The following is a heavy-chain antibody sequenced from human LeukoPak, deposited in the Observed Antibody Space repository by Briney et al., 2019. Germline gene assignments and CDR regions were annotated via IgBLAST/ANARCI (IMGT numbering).Heavy chain of an antibody. CDR1: GCTFSSYV. CDR2: IIPIYGAG. Sequence: SVKVSCKASGCTFSSYVINWVRQAPGQGLEWMGGIIPIYGAGKSAQKFQDRVTITADESTSTVYMELSSLRSEDTAVYYCARDTTDYTGMYWGQGTLVSASS. CDR3: ARDTTDYTGMY. J-gene: IGHJ4*02. V-gene: IGHV1-69*01. D-gene: IGHD4-11*01.